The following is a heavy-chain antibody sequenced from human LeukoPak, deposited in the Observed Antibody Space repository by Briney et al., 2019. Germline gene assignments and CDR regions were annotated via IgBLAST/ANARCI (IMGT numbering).Heavy chain of an antibody. V-gene: IGHV3-21*04. J-gene: IGHJ4*02. CDR3: ARGHYDFWSGYHTYFDY. CDR1: GFTFSSYS. CDR2: ISSSSSYI. Sequence: GGSLRLSCAASGFTFSSYSMNWVRQAPGKGLEWVSSISSSSSYIYYADSVKGRFTISRDNAKNSLYLQMNSLRAEDTAVYYCARGHYDFWSGYHTYFDYWGQGTLVTVSS. D-gene: IGHD3-3*01.